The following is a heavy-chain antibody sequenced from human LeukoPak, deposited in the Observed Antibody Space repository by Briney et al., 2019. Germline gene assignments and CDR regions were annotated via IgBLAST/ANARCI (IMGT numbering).Heavy chain of an antibody. V-gene: IGHV4-59*12. CDR1: GGSISSYY. D-gene: IGHD5-12*01. CDR3: ARDRRLANFDY. Sequence: SETLSLTCTISGGSISSYYWSWIRQPPGKGLEWIGYIYYSGSTNYNPSLKSRVTMSVDTSKNQFSLKLSSVTAADTAVYYCARDRRLANFDYWGQGTLVTVSS. CDR2: IYYSGST. J-gene: IGHJ4*02.